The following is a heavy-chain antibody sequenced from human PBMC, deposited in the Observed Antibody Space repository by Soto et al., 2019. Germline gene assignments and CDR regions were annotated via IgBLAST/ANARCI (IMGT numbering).Heavy chain of an antibody. Sequence: QVQLVQSRAEVKLPGASVTVSCKASGYTFTGHYMHWVRQVPGKGHEYLGWLKADNGGAYYASKFQGRVTFTRHTSTTTPCMELSRLRSDDPAVYLCARYLCRLGSGSACPKVGLDLWGQGTTVTFSS. CDR3: ARYLCRLGSGSACPKVGLDL. D-gene: IGHD3-10*01. CDR1: GYTFTGHY. J-gene: IGHJ6*02. CDR2: LKADNGGA. V-gene: IGHV1-2*02.